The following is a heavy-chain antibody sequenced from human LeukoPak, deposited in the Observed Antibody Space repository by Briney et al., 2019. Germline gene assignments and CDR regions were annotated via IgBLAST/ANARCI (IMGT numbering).Heavy chain of an antibody. V-gene: IGHV3-21*01. CDR3: ARDYGVPAAIDY. Sequence: GGSLRLSCAASGFTFSTYSFNWVRQAPGKGLEWVSSISTTSSYIYYADSVRGRFTISRDNAKNSLYLQMNSLRAEDTAIYYFARDYGVPAAIDYWVQGTPVTVSS. D-gene: IGHD2-2*01. CDR2: ISTTSSYI. J-gene: IGHJ4*02. CDR1: GFTFSTYS.